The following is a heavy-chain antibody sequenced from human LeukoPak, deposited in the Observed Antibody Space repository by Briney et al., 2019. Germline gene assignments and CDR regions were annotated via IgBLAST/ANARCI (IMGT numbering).Heavy chain of an antibody. Sequence: SETLSLTCTVSGGSISSSNYFWGWIRQSPGKGLEWIGTIYYSGTTHYNPSLKSRVTISIDMSKNHFSLNLNSVTAADTAVYYCAKDSYSYGFDYFDYWGQGTLVTVSS. CDR3: AKDSYSYGFDYFDY. CDR2: IYYSGTT. CDR1: GGSISSSNYF. V-gene: IGHV4-39*02. J-gene: IGHJ4*02. D-gene: IGHD5-18*01.